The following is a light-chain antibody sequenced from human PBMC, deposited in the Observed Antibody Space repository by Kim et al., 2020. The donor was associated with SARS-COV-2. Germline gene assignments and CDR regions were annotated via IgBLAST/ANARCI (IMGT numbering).Light chain of an antibody. CDR1: QAISYA. CDR2: AAS. CDR3: QQYYNAPYS. J-gene: IGKJ2*01. Sequence: SASGEDRDTTPCRASQAISYALAWYQQKPGTAQKVLVYAASKLQTGVPSRFSGSGSGTDYTLTISSLQPEDFATYYCQQYYNAPYSFGQGTKLEI. V-gene: IGKV1-NL1*01.